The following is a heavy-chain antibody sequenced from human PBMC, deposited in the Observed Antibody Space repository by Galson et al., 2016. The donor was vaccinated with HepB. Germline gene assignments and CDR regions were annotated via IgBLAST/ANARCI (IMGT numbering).Heavy chain of an antibody. CDR2: IHYTGRT. CDR1: GDSITTYF. Sequence: SETLSLTCSVSGDSITTYFWTWIRQPPGKGLEWIGYIHYTGRTNYNPFLKSRVTISVDSSKNQFSLKLRSVTAADTAVYYCARDLGDGRGPKRYSYHGMDVCGQGTTVTVSS. CDR3: ARDLGDGRGPKRYSYHGMDV. V-gene: IGHV4-59*01. D-gene: IGHD2-21*02. J-gene: IGHJ6*02.